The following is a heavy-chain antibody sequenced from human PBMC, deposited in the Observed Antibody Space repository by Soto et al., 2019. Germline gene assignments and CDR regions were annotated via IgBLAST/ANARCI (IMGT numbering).Heavy chain of an antibody. CDR1: GYTFSDFD. D-gene: IGHD3-16*01. CDR2: MNAKSGDT. J-gene: IGHJ6*02. Sequence: WASVKVSCKASGYTFSDFDINWLRQAAGQGPEWMGWMNAKSGDTFSAQRLQGKFNMTWDTSLSTAYMEVGSLTSDDAAIYYCAGGNPLNYAGFDVWGQGTTVTVSS. V-gene: IGHV1-8*01. CDR3: AGGNPLNYAGFDV.